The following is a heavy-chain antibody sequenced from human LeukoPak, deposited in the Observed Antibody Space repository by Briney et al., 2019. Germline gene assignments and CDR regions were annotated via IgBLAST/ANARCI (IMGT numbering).Heavy chain of an antibody. Sequence: PSETLSLTCTVSGASISSFQWSWIRQPAGKGLELIRRIFTSGSTDYNPSLKSRVTISVDKSRNQFSLKLTCVTAADTAVYYCACDSNYTYWGQGTLVTVSS. CDR3: ACDSNYTY. V-gene: IGHV4-4*07. D-gene: IGHD4-11*01. CDR2: IFTSGST. CDR1: GASISSFQ. J-gene: IGHJ4*02.